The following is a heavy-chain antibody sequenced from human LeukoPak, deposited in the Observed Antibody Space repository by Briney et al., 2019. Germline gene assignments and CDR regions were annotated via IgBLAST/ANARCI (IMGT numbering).Heavy chain of an antibody. J-gene: IGHJ4*02. CDR3: AKDPRYETHYFEF. CDR2: VSYDGSNK. CDR1: GFTFTSYA. Sequence: GGSLRLSCAASGFTFTSYAMHWVRQAAGKGLEWVAVVSYDGSNKYYADSVKGRFTISRDNSKNTLSLQMNSLRAEDTAVYYCAKDPRYETHYFEFWGQGTLVTVSS. V-gene: IGHV3-30*18. D-gene: IGHD5-12*01.